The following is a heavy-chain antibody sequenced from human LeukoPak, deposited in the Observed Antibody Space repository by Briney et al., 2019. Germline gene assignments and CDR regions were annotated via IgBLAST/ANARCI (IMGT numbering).Heavy chain of an antibody. CDR1: GFSLSGSS. D-gene: IGHD2-21*02. CDR3: TRLGDYTSDWYAVDY. J-gene: IGHJ4*02. Sequence: PGGSLRLSCAASGFSLSGSSIHWVRQASGKGLEWVGRIRNKAKSYATAYAASVKGRFTISRDDSKNTAYLQMNSVKTEDTATYYCTRLGDYTSDWYAVDYWGQGTLVTVSS. V-gene: IGHV3-73*01. CDR2: IRNKAKSYAT.